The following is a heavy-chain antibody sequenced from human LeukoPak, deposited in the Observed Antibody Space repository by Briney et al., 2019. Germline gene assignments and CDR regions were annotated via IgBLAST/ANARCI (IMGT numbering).Heavy chain of an antibody. J-gene: IGHJ4*02. Sequence: ASLKVSCKASGYTFTGPYIHWMRQAPGQGAEWMEWINPNSGGTKYAQKFQGRVTVTRDTSTSTAYMELSGLRTDDTATYYCARVEYCTKGVCINYDLWGQGTLVTVSS. CDR2: INPNSGGT. CDR1: GYTFTGPY. D-gene: IGHD2-8*01. CDR3: ARVEYCTKGVCINYDL. V-gene: IGHV1-2*02.